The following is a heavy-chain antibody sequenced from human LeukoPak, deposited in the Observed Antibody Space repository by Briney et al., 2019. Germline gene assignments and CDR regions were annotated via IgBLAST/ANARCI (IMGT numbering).Heavy chain of an antibody. Sequence: ASVTVSFTPTVYSFTAYYIFWMRQAPGQGLECTGWTNLYNGDTKYAQRFQRRVTMTRDTSISTAYMELSRLRSDDTATYYCASWAGGNEPVASFDYWGQGTLVTVSS. V-gene: IGHV1-2*02. J-gene: IGHJ4*02. CDR1: VYSFTAYY. CDR2: TNLYNGDT. CDR3: ASWAGGNEPVASFDY. D-gene: IGHD1-14*01.